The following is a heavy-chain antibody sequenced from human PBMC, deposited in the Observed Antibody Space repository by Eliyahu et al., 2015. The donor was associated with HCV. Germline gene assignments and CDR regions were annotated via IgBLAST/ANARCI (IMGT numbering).Heavy chain of an antibody. CDR1: GGSLSRSN. J-gene: IGHJ5*02. Sequence: QVQLQESGPGLVKASETLSLTCTVSGGSLSRSNSWIRQPPGKGLEWIGYIYYSGSTNYNPSFKNRVTISVDTSKNQFSLKLTSVTAADTAVYYCARDGQYSGSYYDWFDPWGQGTLVTVSS. CDR2: IYYSGST. D-gene: IGHD1-26*01. V-gene: IGHV4-59*01. CDR3: ARDGQYSGSYYDWFDP.